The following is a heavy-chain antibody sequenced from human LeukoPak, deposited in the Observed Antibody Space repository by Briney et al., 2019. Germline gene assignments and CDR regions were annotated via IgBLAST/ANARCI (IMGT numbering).Heavy chain of an antibody. Sequence: ETLSLTCTVSGYSISSGYYWGWIRQPPGKGLEWVANIKQDGSEKYYVDSVKGRFTISRDNAKNSLYLQMNSLRAEDTAVYYCARVRDYDILTGQDAFDIWGQGTMVTVSS. CDR1: GYSISSGYY. J-gene: IGHJ3*02. V-gene: IGHV3-7*01. CDR2: IKQDGSEK. CDR3: ARVRDYDILTGQDAFDI. D-gene: IGHD3-9*01.